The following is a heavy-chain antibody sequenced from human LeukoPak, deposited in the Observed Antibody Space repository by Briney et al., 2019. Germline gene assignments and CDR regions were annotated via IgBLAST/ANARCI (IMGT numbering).Heavy chain of an antibody. V-gene: IGHV3-53*05. Sequence: GGSLSLSCAASGFTFGSNYMSWVRQAPGKGLECVSVIYIGGSAFYADSVKGRFTISRDNAKNSLFVQMNSLRAEDTALYYCARDACSGTSCSFDYWGQGTLVTVSS. CDR1: GFTFGSNY. CDR2: IYIGGSA. D-gene: IGHD2-2*01. CDR3: ARDACSGTSCSFDY. J-gene: IGHJ4*02.